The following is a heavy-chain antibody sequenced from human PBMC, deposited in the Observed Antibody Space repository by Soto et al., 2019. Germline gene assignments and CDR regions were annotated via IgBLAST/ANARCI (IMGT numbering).Heavy chain of an antibody. Sequence: ASVKVSCKASGYTFTGYYMHWVRQAPGQGLEWMAWINPNSGGTNYAQKFQGWVTMTRDTSISTAYMELSRLRSDDTAVYYCARGGEDCSSTSCHGFYYYYGMGVWGRGTTVSASS. J-gene: IGHJ6*01. V-gene: IGHV1-2*04. CDR2: INPNSGGT. D-gene: IGHD2-2*01. CDR3: ARGGEDCSSTSCHGFYYYYGMGV. CDR1: GYTFTGYY.